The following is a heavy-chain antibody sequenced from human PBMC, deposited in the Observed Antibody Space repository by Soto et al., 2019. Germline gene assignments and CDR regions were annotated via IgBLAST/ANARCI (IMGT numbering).Heavy chain of an antibody. D-gene: IGHD2-2*01. CDR1: GYTFTSYG. J-gene: IGHJ6*02. Sequence: GASVKVSCKASGYTFTSYGISGVREAPGQGLEWMGWISAYNGNTNYAQKLQGRVTMTTDTSTSTAYMELRSLRSDDTAVYYCARDRRYQLPLYGMDVWGQGTTVTVSS. V-gene: IGHV1-18*01. CDR2: ISAYNGNT. CDR3: ARDRRYQLPLYGMDV.